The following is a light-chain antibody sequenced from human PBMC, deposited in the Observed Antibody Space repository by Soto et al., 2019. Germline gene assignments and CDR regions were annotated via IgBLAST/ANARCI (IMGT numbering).Light chain of an antibody. Sequence: EIVMTQSPATLSASPGERATLSCRASRSVSSNLAWYQQKPGQAPRLLIYGASTRATGIPARFSGSGSGTEFTLTISSLQSEDFAVYYCQQYNNWPPWTLGQGTKVDIK. J-gene: IGKJ1*01. CDR3: QQYNNWPPWT. CDR1: RSVSSN. V-gene: IGKV3-15*01. CDR2: GAS.